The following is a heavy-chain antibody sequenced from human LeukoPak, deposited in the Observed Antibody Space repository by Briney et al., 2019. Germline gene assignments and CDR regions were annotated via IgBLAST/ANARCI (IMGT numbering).Heavy chain of an antibody. CDR2: ISSSSSYI. D-gene: IGHD2-15*01. Sequence: GGSLRLSCAASGFTFSSYSMNWVRQAPGKGLEWVSSISSSSSYIYYADSVKGRFTISRDNAKNSLYLQMNSLRAEDTAVYYCAREAVVAQGIRYFDYWGQGTLVTVSS. CDR1: GFTFSSYS. CDR3: AREAVVAQGIRYFDY. J-gene: IGHJ4*02. V-gene: IGHV3-21*01.